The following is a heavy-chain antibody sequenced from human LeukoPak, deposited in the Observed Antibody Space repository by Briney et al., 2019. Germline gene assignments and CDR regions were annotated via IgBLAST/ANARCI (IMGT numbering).Heavy chain of an antibody. Sequence: PRGSLRLSCAASGFTVSSNHMTWVRQAPGKGLEWVSLIYSGGSTHYADSVKGRFTISRDNAKNSLYLRMNSLRAEDTALYYCSRVSAYTTSSGEFDYWGQGTLVTVSS. CDR3: SRVSAYTTSSGEFDY. J-gene: IGHJ4*02. D-gene: IGHD6-6*01. V-gene: IGHV3-53*05. CDR2: IYSGGST. CDR1: GFTVSSNH.